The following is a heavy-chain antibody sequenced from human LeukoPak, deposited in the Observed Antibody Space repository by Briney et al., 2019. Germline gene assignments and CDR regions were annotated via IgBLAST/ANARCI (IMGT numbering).Heavy chain of an antibody. D-gene: IGHD4-17*01. CDR1: GYTFTSYD. J-gene: IGHJ4*02. Sequence: GASVKVSCRASGYTFTSYDINWVRQATGQGLEWMGWMNPNSGNTGYAQKFQGRVTMTRNTSISTAYMELSSLRSEDTAVYYCARDLKIYTVTTPLGDYWGQGTLVTVSS. CDR2: MNPNSGNT. CDR3: ARDLKIYTVTTPLGDY. V-gene: IGHV1-8*01.